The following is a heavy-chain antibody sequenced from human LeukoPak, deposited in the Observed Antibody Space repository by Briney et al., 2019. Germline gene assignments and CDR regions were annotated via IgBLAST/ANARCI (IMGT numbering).Heavy chain of an antibody. J-gene: IGHJ5*02. V-gene: IGHV1-46*01. CDR1: GYTFTSYY. Sequence: ASVKVSCKASGYTFTSYYMHWERQAPGQGLEWMGIINPSGGSTSYAQKFQGRVTMTRDTSTSTVYMELSSLRSEDTAVYYCARTTVTTYGFDPWGQGTLVTVSS. CDR3: ARTTVTTYGFDP. CDR2: INPSGGST. D-gene: IGHD4-17*01.